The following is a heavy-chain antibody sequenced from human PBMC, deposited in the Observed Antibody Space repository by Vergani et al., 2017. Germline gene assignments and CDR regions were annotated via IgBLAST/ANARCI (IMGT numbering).Heavy chain of an antibody. Sequence: QVQLQESGPGLVKPSETLSLTCTVSGYSISSGYYWGWIRQPPGKGLEWIGSIYHSGSTYYNPSLKSRVTISLDTSKKQFFLKLNSVTAADTAVYFCARLGYSDTSGFYSAFQIWGQGTMVTVSS. J-gene: IGHJ3*02. CDR2: IYHSGST. CDR3: ARLGYSDTSGFYSAFQI. D-gene: IGHD3-22*01. V-gene: IGHV4-38-2*02. CDR1: GYSISSGYY.